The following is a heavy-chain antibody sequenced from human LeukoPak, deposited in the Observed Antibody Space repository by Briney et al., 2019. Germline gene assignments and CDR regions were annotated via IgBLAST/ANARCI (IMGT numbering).Heavy chain of an antibody. CDR2: ISGSGSST. CDR3: AKELIWFGESDY. Sequence: GGSLRLSCAASGFTFSSYDMSWIRQAPGKGLEWVSVISGSGSSTYYADSVKGRFTISRDNSKSTMYMQMNSLRAEDTAVYYCAKELIWFGESDYWGQGTLVTVSS. J-gene: IGHJ4*02. D-gene: IGHD3-10*01. CDR1: GFTFSSYD. V-gene: IGHV3-23*01.